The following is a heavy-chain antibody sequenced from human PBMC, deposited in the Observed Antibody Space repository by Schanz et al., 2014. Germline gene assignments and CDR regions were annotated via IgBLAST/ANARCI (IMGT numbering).Heavy chain of an antibody. J-gene: IGHJ6*02. Sequence: EVQLLESGGGLVQPGGSLRLSCAASGFSFTTYAMSWVRQAPGKGLEWVSSISSGGGSTYYADSVKGRFTISRDNAKNSLCLQMNSLRAEDTAVYYCLAPDYGMDVWGQGTTVTVSS. CDR1: GFSFTTYA. V-gene: IGHV3-23*01. CDR3: LAPDYGMDV. CDR2: ISSGGGST.